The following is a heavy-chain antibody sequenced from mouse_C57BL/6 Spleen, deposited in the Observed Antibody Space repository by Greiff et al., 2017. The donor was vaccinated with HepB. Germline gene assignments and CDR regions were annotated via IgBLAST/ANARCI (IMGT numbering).Heavy chain of an antibody. J-gene: IGHJ4*01. Sequence: DVQLVESGGGLVKPGGSLKLSCAASGFTFSSYAMSWVRQTPEKRLEWVATISDGGSYTYYPDNVKGRFTISRDNAKNNLYLQMSHLKSEDTAMYYCARDEDGNAMDYWGQGTSVTVSS. CDR3: ARDEDGNAMDY. CDR1: GFTFSSYA. CDR2: ISDGGSYT. V-gene: IGHV5-4*01.